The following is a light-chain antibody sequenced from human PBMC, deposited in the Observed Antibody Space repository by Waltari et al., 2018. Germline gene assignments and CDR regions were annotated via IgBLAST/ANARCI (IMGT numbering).Light chain of an antibody. CDR3: AAWDDSLSGVV. Sequence: QSVLTQPPSSSGTPGQRVTISCSGSSSKIRRNYVYWYQQLPGTTPKLLIYRNNQRPSGVPDRFSGSKSGTSASLAISGLRSEDEADYYCAAWDDSLSGVVFGGGTKLTVL. J-gene: IGLJ2*01. CDR1: SSKIRRNY. CDR2: RNN. V-gene: IGLV1-47*01.